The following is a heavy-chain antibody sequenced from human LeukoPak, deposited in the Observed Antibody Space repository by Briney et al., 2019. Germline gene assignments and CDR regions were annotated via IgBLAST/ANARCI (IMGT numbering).Heavy chain of an antibody. CDR3: AREWSAADYYDFWSGYHFDY. V-gene: IGHV4-4*07. CDR2: IYTSGST. Sequence: SETLSLTCTVSGGSISSYYWSWIRQPAGKGLEWIGRIYTSGSTNYNPSLKSRVTISVDTSKNQFSLKLSSVTAADTAVYYCAREWSAADYYDFWSGYHFDYWGQGTLVTVSS. CDR1: GGSISSYY. J-gene: IGHJ4*02. D-gene: IGHD3-3*01.